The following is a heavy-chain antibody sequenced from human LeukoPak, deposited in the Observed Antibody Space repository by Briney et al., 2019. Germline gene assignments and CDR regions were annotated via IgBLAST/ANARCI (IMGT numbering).Heavy chain of an antibody. CDR2: INHSGST. D-gene: IGHD5-24*01. CDR3: AREGLRDGYNYYWFDP. Sequence: SETLSLTCAVYGGSFSGYYWSWIRQPPGKGLEWIGEINHSGSTNYNPSLKSRVTISVDTSKNQFSLKLSSVTAADTAVYYCAREGLRDGYNYYWFDPWGQGTLVTVSS. J-gene: IGHJ5*02. V-gene: IGHV4-34*01. CDR1: GGSFSGYY.